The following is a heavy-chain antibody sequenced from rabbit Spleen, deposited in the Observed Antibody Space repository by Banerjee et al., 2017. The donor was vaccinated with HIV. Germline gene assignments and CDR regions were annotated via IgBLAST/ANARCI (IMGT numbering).Heavy chain of an antibody. CDR2: VAAGVSLTS. V-gene: IGHV1S40*01. J-gene: IGHJ4*01. CDR1: GFSFTYIDY. CDR3: ARDNSGSGEWNL. Sequence: QSLEESGGDLVKPGASLTLTCTASGFSFTYIDYLCWVRQPPGKGPEWIACVAAGVSLTSYYATWAKGRFTISKTSSTTVTLQMTSLTAADTATYFCARDNSGSGEWNLWGPGTLVTVS. D-gene: IGHD1-1*01.